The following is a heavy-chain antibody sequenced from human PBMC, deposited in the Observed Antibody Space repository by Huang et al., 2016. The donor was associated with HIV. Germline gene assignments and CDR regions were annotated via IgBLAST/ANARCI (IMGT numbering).Heavy chain of an antibody. V-gene: IGHV3-15*01. CDR3: TTWARTSAGGN. D-gene: IGHD6-25*01. CDR1: GFTFKDAW. CDR2: IKTKDDGGTT. J-gene: IGHJ4*02. Sequence: EVQLVESGGGLVKPGGSLRLSCADSGFTFKDAWMSWVRQTPGKGLELVGIIKTKDDGGTTDYAAPVKGRFSMSRDDSKNTFYLQMNSLKSEDTAVYYCTTWARTSAGGNWGQGTLVSVSS.